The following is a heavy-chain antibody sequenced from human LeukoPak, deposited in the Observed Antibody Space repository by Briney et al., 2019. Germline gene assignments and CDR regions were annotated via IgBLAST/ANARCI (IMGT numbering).Heavy chain of an antibody. CDR3: ARHQAYYDFWSGRYYHYYIDV. CDR1: GGSISSYY. D-gene: IGHD3-3*01. CDR2: IYTSGST. V-gene: IGHV4-4*09. Sequence: SETLSLTCTVSGGSISSYYWSWIRQPPGKGLEWIGYIYTSGSTNYNPSLKSRVTISVDTSKNQFSLKLSSVTAADTAVYYCARHQAYYDFWSGRYYHYYIDVWGKGTTVTVSS. J-gene: IGHJ6*03.